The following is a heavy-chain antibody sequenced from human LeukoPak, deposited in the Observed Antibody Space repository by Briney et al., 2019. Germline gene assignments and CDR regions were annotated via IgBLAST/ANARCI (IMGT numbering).Heavy chain of an antibody. V-gene: IGHV4-59*08. D-gene: IGHD4-17*01. CDR2: VYYTGST. CDR1: GGILNSFY. Sequence: PSETLSLTCSVSGGILNSFYWTWIRQPPGKGLEYIGYVYYTGSTNYNPSLKSRVTLRADTSKNQFSLKLTSVTAADTAVYYCARWNPVNTSIDYWGQGILVAVSS. CDR3: ARWNPVNTSIDY. J-gene: IGHJ4*02.